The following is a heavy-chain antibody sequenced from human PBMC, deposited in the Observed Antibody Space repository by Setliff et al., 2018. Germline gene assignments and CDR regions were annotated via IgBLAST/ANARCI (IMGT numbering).Heavy chain of an antibody. V-gene: IGHV4-34*01. Sequence: TLSLTCAVFGGSFSGYYWTWIRQSPGKGLEWIGEINHSGITNYSPSLKSRVTISTDTSKNQFSLKLTSVTAADTAVYFCARGPAAATPYFQHWAQGTLVTVSS. D-gene: IGHD2-15*01. J-gene: IGHJ1*01. CDR1: GGSFSGYY. CDR3: ARGPAAATPYFQH. CDR2: INHSGIT.